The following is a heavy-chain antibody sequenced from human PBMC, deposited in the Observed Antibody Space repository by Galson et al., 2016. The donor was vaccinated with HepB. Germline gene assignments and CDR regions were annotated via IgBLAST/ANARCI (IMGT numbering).Heavy chain of an antibody. D-gene: IGHD2-2*01. Sequence: SLRLSCAVSGFGLSDYYMTWIRQAPGKGLEWVSYITSFGLDTNYADSVKGRFTISKDNAKNSLYLQMSNLRAEDTGVYYCARGTYCSRNSCYPVRGYGVDVWGQGTTVTVSS. CDR2: ITSFGLDT. CDR3: ARGTYCSRNSCYPVRGYGVDV. V-gene: IGHV3-11*06. CDR1: GFGLSDYY. J-gene: IGHJ6*02.